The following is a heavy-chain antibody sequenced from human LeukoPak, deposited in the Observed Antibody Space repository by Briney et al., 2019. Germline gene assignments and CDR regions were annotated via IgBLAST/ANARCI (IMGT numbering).Heavy chain of an antibody. CDR3: ARVYDYIWGSYRYDAFDI. CDR1: GYTFTGYY. V-gene: IGHV1-2*02. J-gene: IGHJ3*02. CDR2: INPNSGGT. D-gene: IGHD3-16*02. Sequence: ASVKVSCKASGYTFTGYYMHWVRQAPGQGLEWMGWINPNSGGTNYAQKFQGRVTMTRDTSISTAYMELSRLRSDDTAVYYCARVYDYIWGSYRYDAFDIWGQGTMVTVSS.